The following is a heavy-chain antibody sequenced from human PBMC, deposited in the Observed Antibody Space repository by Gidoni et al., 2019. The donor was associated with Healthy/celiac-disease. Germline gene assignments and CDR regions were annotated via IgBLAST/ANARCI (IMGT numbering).Heavy chain of an antibody. CDR3: AGRRDQLLLYYYYGMDV. V-gene: IGHV4-4*07. J-gene: IGHJ6*02. CDR2: INTSGST. Sequence: QVQLQESGPGLVKPSETLSLTCTVSGGSISSYYWSGIRPPAGKGLEWIGVINTSGSTNYNPSLKSRVTMSVDTSKNQFSLKLSSVTAADTAVYYCAGRRDQLLLYYYYGMDVWGQGTTVTVSS. D-gene: IGHD2-2*01. CDR1: GGSISSYY.